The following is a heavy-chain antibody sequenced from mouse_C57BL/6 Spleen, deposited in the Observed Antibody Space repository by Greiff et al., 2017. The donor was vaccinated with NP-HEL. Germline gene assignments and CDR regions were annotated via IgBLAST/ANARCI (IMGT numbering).Heavy chain of an antibody. CDR1: GYAFSSSW. J-gene: IGHJ2*01. V-gene: IGHV1-82*01. D-gene: IGHD1-1*01. CDR2: IYTGDGDT. CDR3: ARDTTVLAGGYYFDY. Sequence: QVQLKESGPELVKPGASVKISCKASGYAFSSSWMNWVKQRPGKGLEWIGRIYTGDGDTNYNGKFKGKAPLTADKSSSTAYMQLSSLTSEVSAVYFCARDTTVLAGGYYFDYWGQGTTLTVSS.